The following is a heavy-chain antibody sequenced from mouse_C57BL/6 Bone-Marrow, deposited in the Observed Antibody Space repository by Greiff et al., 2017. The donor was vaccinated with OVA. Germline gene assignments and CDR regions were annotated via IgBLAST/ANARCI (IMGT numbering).Heavy chain of an antibody. CDR2: IYPGDGDT. Sequence: VMLVESGAELVKPGASVKISCKASGYAFSSYWMNWVKQRPGKGLEWIGQIYPGDGDTNYNGKFKGKATLTADKSSSTAYMQLSSLTSEDSAVYFCARLFYYGNYVDYWGQGTTLTVSS. CDR3: ARLFYYGNYVDY. J-gene: IGHJ2*01. CDR1: GYAFSSYW. D-gene: IGHD2-1*01. V-gene: IGHV1-80*01.